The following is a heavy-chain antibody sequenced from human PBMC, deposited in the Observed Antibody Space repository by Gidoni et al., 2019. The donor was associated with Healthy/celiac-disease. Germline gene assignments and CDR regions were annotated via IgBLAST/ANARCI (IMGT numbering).Heavy chain of an antibody. CDR2: IYYSGST. D-gene: IGHD6-19*01. V-gene: IGHV4-59*01. Sequence: QVQLQESGPGLVKPSETLSLTCTVSGGSISSYYWSWIRQPPGKGLEWIGYIYYSGSTNYNPSLKSRVTISVDTSKNQFSLKLSSVTAADTAVYYCARSRSIAVADYWGQGTLVTVSS. J-gene: IGHJ4*02. CDR1: GGSISSYY. CDR3: ARSRSIAVADY.